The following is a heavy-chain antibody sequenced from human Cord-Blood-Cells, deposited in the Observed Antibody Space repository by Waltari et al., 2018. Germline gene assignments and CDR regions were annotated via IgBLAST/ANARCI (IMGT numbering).Heavy chain of an antibody. J-gene: IGHJ6*02. V-gene: IGHV1-58*01. D-gene: IGHD5-12*01. CDR1: GFTFTSSA. CDR2: IVVGSGNK. CDR3: AADSREYSGYDLDYYYYDGMDV. Sequence: QMQLVQSGPEVKKPGTSVKVSCKVSGFTFTSSAVQWVRQARGQRLEWIGWIVVGSGNKNYAQKVQERVTITRDMFTSTAYMELSSLRSEDTAVYYCAADSREYSGYDLDYYYYDGMDVWGQGTTVTVSS.